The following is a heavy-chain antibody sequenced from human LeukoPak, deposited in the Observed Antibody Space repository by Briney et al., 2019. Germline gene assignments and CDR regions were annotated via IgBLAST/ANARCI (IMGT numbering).Heavy chain of an antibody. Sequence: PSETLSLTCIVSGASISSGNYYWTWIRQPPGKGLEWIANIYYSGSTNYNPSLKSRVTISVDTSKNQFSLRLNSVTAADTAVYYCARSLAYFDYWGQGTLVTVSS. CDR1: GASISSGNYY. D-gene: IGHD1-1*01. CDR3: ARSLAYFDY. CDR2: IYYSGST. J-gene: IGHJ4*02. V-gene: IGHV4-61*01.